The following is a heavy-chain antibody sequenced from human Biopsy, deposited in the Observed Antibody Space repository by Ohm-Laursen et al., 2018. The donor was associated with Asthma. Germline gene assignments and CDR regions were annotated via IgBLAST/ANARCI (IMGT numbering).Heavy chain of an antibody. V-gene: IGHV3-53*01. Sequence: SLRLSCAAPGFTVSTNGMSWVRQPPGKGLEWVSVIYSGGGTYYADSVQGRVTISRDNSKNTLSLQTNSLRAEDTAVYYCARAYGGSFFSGSFDIWGQGTMVTVSS. CDR3: ARAYGGSFFSGSFDI. CDR2: IYSGGGT. J-gene: IGHJ3*02. CDR1: GFTVSTNG. D-gene: IGHD4-23*01.